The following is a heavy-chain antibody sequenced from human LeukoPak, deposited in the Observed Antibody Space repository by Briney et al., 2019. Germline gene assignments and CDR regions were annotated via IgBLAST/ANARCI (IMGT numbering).Heavy chain of an antibody. D-gene: IGHD3-22*01. CDR2: IAIFGRV. V-gene: IGHV1-69*05. Sequence: IAIFGRVKYGQKFQGRATITTDESTSTAYMELSSLTSEDTGVYYCARGELGDSSGFSFFDYWGQGTLVTVSS. CDR3: ARGELGDSSGFSFFDY. J-gene: IGHJ4*02.